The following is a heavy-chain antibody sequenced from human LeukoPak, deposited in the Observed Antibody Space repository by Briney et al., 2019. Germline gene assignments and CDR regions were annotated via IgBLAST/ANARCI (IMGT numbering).Heavy chain of an antibody. CDR3: ARDRSSSVVAAAGTSGY. V-gene: IGHV1-3*01. Sequence: GASVKVSCKASGYTFTSYAMHWVRQAPGQRLEWMGWINAGNGNTKYSQKFQGRVTITRDTSASTAYMELSSLRSDDTAVYYCARDRSSSVVAAAGTSGYWGQGTLVTVSS. J-gene: IGHJ4*02. CDR2: INAGNGNT. D-gene: IGHD6-13*01. CDR1: GYTFTSYA.